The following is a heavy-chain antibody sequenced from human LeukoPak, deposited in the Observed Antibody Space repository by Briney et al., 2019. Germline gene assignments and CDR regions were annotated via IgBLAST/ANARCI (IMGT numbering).Heavy chain of an antibody. CDR2: ISHDGSNK. Sequence: GTSLRLSCAASGFPFSDYGMYWVRQAPGKGLEWLAVISHDGSNKYYADSVKGRITISRDNSNTLYLQMNSLRAEDTAVYYCASGMDTAMVNAFDIWGQGTMVTVSS. J-gene: IGHJ3*02. V-gene: IGHV3-30*03. CDR3: ASGMDTAMVNAFDI. CDR1: GFPFSDYG. D-gene: IGHD5-18*01.